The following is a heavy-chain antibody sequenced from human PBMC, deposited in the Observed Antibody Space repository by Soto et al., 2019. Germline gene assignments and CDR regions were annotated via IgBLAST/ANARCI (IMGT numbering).Heavy chain of an antibody. CDR2: ISWNSGTT. CDR3: AKDVRDLWWGGGYFEN. V-gene: IGHV3-9*01. CDR1: GFTFDSYA. J-gene: IGHJ4*02. Sequence: EVQLVESGGDLVQPGRSLRLSCAASGFTFDSYAMHWVRQVPGKAPEWVSGISWNSGTTGYADSVKGRFTISRDSARNSLYLQMNSLRPEDTALYYCAKDVRDLWWGGGYFENWGQGTPVTVSS. D-gene: IGHD2-8*01.